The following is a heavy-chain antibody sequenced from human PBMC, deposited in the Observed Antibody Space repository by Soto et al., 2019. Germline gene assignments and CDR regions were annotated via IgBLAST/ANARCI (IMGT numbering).Heavy chain of an antibody. J-gene: IGHJ4*02. V-gene: IGHV1-69*12. CDR2: IIPIFGTA. CDR3: ASHYDSSGYYYRGLDY. Sequence: QVQLVQSGAEVKKPGSSVKVSCKASGGTFSSYAISWVRQAPRQGLEWMGGIIPIFGTADYAQKFQGRVTIPADESKSTGNMELSSLRSEDTAVYYCASHYDSSGYYYRGLDYWGQGTLVTVSS. D-gene: IGHD3-22*01. CDR1: GGTFSSYA.